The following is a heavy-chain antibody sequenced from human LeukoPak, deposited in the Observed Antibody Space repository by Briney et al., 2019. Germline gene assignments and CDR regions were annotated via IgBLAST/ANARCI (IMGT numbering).Heavy chain of an antibody. CDR3: ARDLRENDAFDI. CDR2: IYYSGST. J-gene: IGHJ3*02. V-gene: IGHV4-61*01. Sequence: SETLSLTCTVSGGSISGSSYYWSWIRQPPGKGLEWIGYIYYSGSTNYNPSLKSRVTISVDTSKNQFSLKLSSVTAADTAVYYCARDLRENDAFDIWGQGTMVTVSS. CDR1: GGSISGSSYY. D-gene: IGHD3-16*01.